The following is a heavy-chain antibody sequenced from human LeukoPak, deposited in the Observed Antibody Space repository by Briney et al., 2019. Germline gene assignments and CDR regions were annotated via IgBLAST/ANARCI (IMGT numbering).Heavy chain of an antibody. CDR2: IYISGST. CDR1: GGSISSYY. V-gene: IGHV4-4*07. D-gene: IGHD6-6*01. J-gene: IGHJ5*02. Sequence: PSETLSLTCTVSGGSISSYYWSWIRQPAGKGLEWIGRIYISGSTNYNPSLKGRVTMSVDTSKNQFSLKLSSVTAADTAVYYCAGTEYSSSRWFDPWGQGTLVTVSS. CDR3: AGTEYSSSRWFDP.